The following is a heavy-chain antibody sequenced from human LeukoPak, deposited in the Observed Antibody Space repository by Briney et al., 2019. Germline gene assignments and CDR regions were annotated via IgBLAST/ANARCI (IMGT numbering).Heavy chain of an antibody. CDR1: GGSISSYY. Sequence: PSETLSLTCTVSGGSISSYYWSWIRQPPGKGLEWIGYIYYSGSTNYNPSLKSRVTISVNTSKNQFSLKLSSVTAADTAVYYCARGAVASLDYWGQGTLVTVSS. CDR3: ARGAVASLDY. J-gene: IGHJ4*02. D-gene: IGHD6-19*01. V-gene: IGHV4-59*01. CDR2: IYYSGST.